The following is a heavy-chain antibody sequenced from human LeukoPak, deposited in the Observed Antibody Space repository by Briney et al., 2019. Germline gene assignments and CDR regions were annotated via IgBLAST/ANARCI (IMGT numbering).Heavy chain of an antibody. CDR2: IIPIFGTA. J-gene: IGHJ5*02. Sequence: SVKVSCKASGGTFSSYAISWVRQAPVQGLEWMGGIIPIFGTANYAQKFQGRVTITTDESTSTAYMELSSLRSEDTAVYYCARDHLSWFDPWGQGTLVTVSS. V-gene: IGHV1-69*05. CDR3: ARDHLSWFDP. CDR1: GGTFSSYA.